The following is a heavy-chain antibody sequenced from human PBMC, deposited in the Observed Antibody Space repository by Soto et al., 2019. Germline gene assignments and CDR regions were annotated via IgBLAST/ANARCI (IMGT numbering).Heavy chain of an antibody. CDR3: VSGPGTTADY. J-gene: IGHJ4*02. CDR1: GGSISSTRYY. Sequence: ETLSLTCTVSGGSISSTRYYWGWIRQPPGKGLEWIGTTYYTGSTYYNPSLKSRVTISVDMSKNQFSLKVRSVTAADTAVYYCVSGPGTTADYWGQGTLVTVSS. CDR2: TYYTGST. V-gene: IGHV4-39*01. D-gene: IGHD1-1*01.